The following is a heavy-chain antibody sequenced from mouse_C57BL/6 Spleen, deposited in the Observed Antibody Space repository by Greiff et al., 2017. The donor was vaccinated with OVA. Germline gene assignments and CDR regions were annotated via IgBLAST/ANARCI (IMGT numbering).Heavy chain of an antibody. CDR2: INPGSGGT. J-gene: IGHJ2*01. V-gene: IGHV1-54*01. D-gene: IGHD2-3*01. CDR1: GYAFTNYL. CDR3: ARGRDGYYGY. Sequence: QLQQSGAELVRPGTSVKVSCKASGYAFTNYLIEWVKQRPGQGLEWIGVINPGSGGTNYNEKFKGKATLTADKSSSTAYMQLSSLTSEDSAVYFCARGRDGYYGYWGQGTTLTVSS.